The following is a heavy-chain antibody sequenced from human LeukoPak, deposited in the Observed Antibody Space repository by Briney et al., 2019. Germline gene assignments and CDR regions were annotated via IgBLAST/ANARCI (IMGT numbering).Heavy chain of an antibody. D-gene: IGHD6-19*01. V-gene: IGHV4-39*01. CDR3: TRQYSSGRGDFDY. Sequence: SETLSLTCTVSGGSISSSSYYWGWIRQPPGKGLEWIGSIYYSGSTYYSPSLKGRITISVDTSKNQFSLKMSSVTAADTALYYCTRQYSSGRGDFDYWGQGTLVTVSS. CDR1: GGSISSSSYY. J-gene: IGHJ4*02. CDR2: IYYSGST.